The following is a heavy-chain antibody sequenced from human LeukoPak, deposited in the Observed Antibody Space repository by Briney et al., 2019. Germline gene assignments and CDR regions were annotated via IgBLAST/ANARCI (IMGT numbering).Heavy chain of an antibody. CDR1: GFTFSSYA. CDR3: VKGGAYIVVVVAAT. J-gene: IGHJ5*02. Sequence: GASLRLSCSASGFTFSSYAMHWVRQAPGKGLEYVSAISSNGGSTYYADSVKGRFTISRDNSKNTLFLQMSSLRAEDTAVYYCVKGGAYIVVVVAATWGQGTLVTVSS. CDR2: ISSNGGST. D-gene: IGHD2-15*01. V-gene: IGHV3-64D*09.